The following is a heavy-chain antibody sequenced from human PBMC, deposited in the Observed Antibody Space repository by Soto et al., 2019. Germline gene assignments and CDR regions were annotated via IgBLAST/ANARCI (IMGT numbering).Heavy chain of an antibody. CDR1: GGTFSSYA. D-gene: IGHD5-12*01. J-gene: IGHJ6*02. V-gene: IGHV1-69*12. CDR2: IIPIFGTA. Sequence: QVQLVQSGAEVKKPGSSVKVSCKASGGTFSSYAISWVRQAPGQGLEWMGGIIPIFGTANYAQKFQGRVTITAAESTSTAYMELCSLGSEDTGVYYCAREGDGYNSDYNYYGMDVWGQGTTVTVSS. CDR3: AREGDGYNSDYNYYGMDV.